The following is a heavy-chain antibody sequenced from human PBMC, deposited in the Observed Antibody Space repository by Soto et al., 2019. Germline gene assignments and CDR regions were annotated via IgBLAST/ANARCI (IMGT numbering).Heavy chain of an antibody. V-gene: IGHV3-53*02. CDR1: GFIVNNNY. D-gene: IGHD2-8*02. CDR2: IYSGDSGGTT. CDR3: VRDRTGDLGAFHY. Sequence: EVQLVETGGGLIQPGGSLRLSCGASGFIVNNNYMSWVRQAPGKGLEWVSVIYSGDSGGTTYYAESVQGRFTISRDNSKNTVNLQMTSLRGDYTAVYYCVRDRTGDLGAFHYWGQGTLVAVSS. J-gene: IGHJ4*02.